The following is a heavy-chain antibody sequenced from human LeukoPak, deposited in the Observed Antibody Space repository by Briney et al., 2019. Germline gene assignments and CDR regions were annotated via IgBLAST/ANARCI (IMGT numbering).Heavy chain of an antibody. CDR1: GYTFTSYG. CDR3: ASGDAGGSGWGKNAFDI. Sequence: ASVKVSCKASGYTFTSYGISWVRQAPGQGLEWMGWISAYNGNTNYAQKLQGRVTMTTDTSTSTAYMELRSLRSDDTAVYYCASGDAGGSGWGKNAFDIWGQGTMVTVSS. CDR2: ISAYNGNT. D-gene: IGHD6-19*01. J-gene: IGHJ3*02. V-gene: IGHV1-18*01.